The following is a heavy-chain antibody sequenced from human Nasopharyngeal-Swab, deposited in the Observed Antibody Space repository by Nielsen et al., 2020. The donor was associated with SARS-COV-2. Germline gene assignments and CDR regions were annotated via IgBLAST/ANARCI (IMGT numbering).Heavy chain of an antibody. Sequence: SVKVSCKASGYTFTNSHMHWVRQAPGQGLEWMGGIIPIFGTANYAQKFQGRVTITADESTSTAYMELSSLRSEDTAVYYCARGSPPLGYCSGGSCYSFDYWGQGTLVTVSS. J-gene: IGHJ4*02. D-gene: IGHD2-15*01. CDR3: ARGSPPLGYCSGGSCYSFDY. CDR2: IIPIFGTA. V-gene: IGHV1-69*13. CDR1: GYTFTNSH.